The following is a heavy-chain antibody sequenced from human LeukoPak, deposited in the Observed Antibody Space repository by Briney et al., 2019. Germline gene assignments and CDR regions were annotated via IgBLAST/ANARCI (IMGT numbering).Heavy chain of an antibody. D-gene: IGHD3-22*01. Sequence: PSETLFLTCTVSGGSISSSSYYWGWIRQPPGKGLEWIGSIYYSGSTYYNPSLKSRVTISVDTSKNQFSLKLSSVTAADTAVYYCARRRGRTPHSSGYSGYYFDYWGQGTLVTVSS. CDR1: GGSISSSSYY. CDR2: IYYSGST. CDR3: ARRRGRTPHSSGYSGYYFDY. J-gene: IGHJ4*02. V-gene: IGHV4-39*01.